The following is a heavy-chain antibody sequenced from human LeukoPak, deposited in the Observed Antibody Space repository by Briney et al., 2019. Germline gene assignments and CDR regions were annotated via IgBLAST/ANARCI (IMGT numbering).Heavy chain of an antibody. D-gene: IGHD3-22*01. Sequence: PSETLSLTCTVSGGSISSYYWSWIRQPPGKGLEWIGYIYYSGSTNYNPSLKSRVTISVDTSKNQFSLKLSSVTAADTAVYYCARVGNYDSSGYPKDAAFDIWGQGTVVTVSS. J-gene: IGHJ3*02. CDR1: GGSISSYY. V-gene: IGHV4-59*01. CDR3: ARVGNYDSSGYPKDAAFDI. CDR2: IYYSGST.